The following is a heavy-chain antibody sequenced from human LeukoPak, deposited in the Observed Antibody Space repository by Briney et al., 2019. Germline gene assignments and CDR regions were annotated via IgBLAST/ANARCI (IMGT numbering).Heavy chain of an antibody. CDR2: ISSSSSYI. J-gene: IGHJ3*02. D-gene: IGHD2-21*02. CDR3: ARVMWVAYCGGDCYSDAFDI. CDR1: GFTFSSYS. V-gene: IGHV3-21*01. Sequence: NPGGSLRLSCAASGFTFSSYSMNWVRQAPGEGLEWVSSISSSSSYIYYADSVKGRFTISRDNAKNSLYLQMNSLRAEDTAVYYCARVMWVAYCGGDCYSDAFDIWGQGTMVTVSS.